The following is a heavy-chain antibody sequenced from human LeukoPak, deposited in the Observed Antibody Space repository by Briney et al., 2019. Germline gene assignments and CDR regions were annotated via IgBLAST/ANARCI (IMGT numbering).Heavy chain of an antibody. CDR3: AKGIRTIAAAGHFDY. Sequence: GGSLRLSCAASGFTFDDYAMSWVRQAPGKGLEWVSAISGSGGSTYYADSVKGRFTISRDNSKNTPYLQMNSLRAEDTAVYYCAKGIRTIAAAGHFDYWGQGTLVTVSS. D-gene: IGHD6-13*01. CDR2: ISGSGGST. V-gene: IGHV3-23*01. J-gene: IGHJ4*02. CDR1: GFTFDDYA.